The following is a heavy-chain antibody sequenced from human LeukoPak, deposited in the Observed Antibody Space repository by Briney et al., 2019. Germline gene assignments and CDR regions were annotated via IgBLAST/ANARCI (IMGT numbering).Heavy chain of an antibody. CDR3: ARTLLVRGEDY. V-gene: IGHV4-39*07. Sequence: PSETLSLTCTVSGGSISSSSYYWGWIRQPPGKGLEWIGSIYYSGSTYYNPSLKSRVTISVDTSKNQFSLKLSSVTAADTAVYYCARTLLVRGEDYWGQGTLVTVSS. CDR2: IYYSGST. D-gene: IGHD6-13*01. J-gene: IGHJ4*02. CDR1: GGSISSSSYY.